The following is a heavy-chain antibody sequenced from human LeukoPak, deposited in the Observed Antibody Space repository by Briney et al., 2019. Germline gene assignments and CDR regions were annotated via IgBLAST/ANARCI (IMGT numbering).Heavy chain of an antibody. D-gene: IGHD6-13*01. CDR2: IKQDGSET. J-gene: IGHJ4*02. CDR1: RFTLSTYW. CDR3: AKGSSSSRPYYFDY. V-gene: IGHV3-7*03. Sequence: GSLRLSCAASRFTLSTYWMSWVRQAPRKGLEWVANIKQDGSETYYVDSMKGRFTISRDNAKNSLYLQMNSLRAEDTAVYYCAKGSSSSRPYYFDYWGQGTLVTVSS.